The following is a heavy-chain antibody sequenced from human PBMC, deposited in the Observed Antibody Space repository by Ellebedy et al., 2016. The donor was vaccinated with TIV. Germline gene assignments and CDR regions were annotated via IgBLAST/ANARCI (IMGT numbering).Heavy chain of an antibody. J-gene: IGHJ5*02. CDR3: ARYLNSGWYLAPFDH. D-gene: IGHD6-19*01. V-gene: IGHV5-10-1*01. CDR1: GYNFNNHW. CDR2: IDSSDCYT. Sequence: GESLKISCTGSGYNFNNHWISWVRQMPGKGLEWMGRIDSSDCYTIYGPSFQGHVTISVDKSFSTAFLQWSSLKAADTAIYYCARYLNSGWYLAPFDHWGQGTLVTVSS.